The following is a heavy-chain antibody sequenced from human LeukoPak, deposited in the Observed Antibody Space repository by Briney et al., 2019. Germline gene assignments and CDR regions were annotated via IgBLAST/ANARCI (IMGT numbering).Heavy chain of an antibody. CDR3: ARHLLETAIFRPGWFDP. CDR1: SASLSSSPYF. V-gene: IGHV4-39*01. CDR2: ISYSGTT. Sequence: SETLSLTCTVSSASLSSSPYFWGWLRQSPGRGREWLGSISYSGTTYYNPSLKRRVTISVSTAKNQFSLNLNSVTAADTAVYYCARHLLETAIFRPGWFDPWGQGTLVTVSS. D-gene: IGHD2-21*02. J-gene: IGHJ5*02.